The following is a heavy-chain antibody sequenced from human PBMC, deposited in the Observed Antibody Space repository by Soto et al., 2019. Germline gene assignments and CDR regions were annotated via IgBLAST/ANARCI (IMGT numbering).Heavy chain of an antibody. J-gene: IGHJ3*02. CDR2: ISYDGSNK. CDR1: GFTFSSYG. V-gene: IGHV3-30*03. D-gene: IGHD3-22*01. Sequence: GGSLRLSCAASGFTFSSYGMHWVRQAPGKGLEWVAVISYDGSNKYYADSVKGRFTISRDNSKNTLYLQMNSLRAEDTAVYYCATKGRDNYYDSSGYEDAFDIWGQGTMVTVSS. CDR3: ATKGRDNYYDSSGYEDAFDI.